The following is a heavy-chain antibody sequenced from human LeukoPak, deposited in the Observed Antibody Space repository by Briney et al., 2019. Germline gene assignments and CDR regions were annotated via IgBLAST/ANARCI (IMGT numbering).Heavy chain of an antibody. CDR3: AKGSSSSRPYYFDY. D-gene: IGHD6-6*01. CDR1: GFSFSRYA. Sequence: GGSLRLSCAASGFSFSRYAMSWVRQAPGKGLESVSAITDSGGDTYHADSVKGRFTISRDNSKNTLFLQMNSLRVEDTAVYYCAKGSSSSRPYYFDYWGQGTLVTVSS. J-gene: IGHJ4*02. V-gene: IGHV3-23*01. CDR2: ITDSGGDT.